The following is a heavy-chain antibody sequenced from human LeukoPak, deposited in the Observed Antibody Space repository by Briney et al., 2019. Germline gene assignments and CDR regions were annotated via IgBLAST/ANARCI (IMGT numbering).Heavy chain of an antibody. J-gene: IGHJ5*02. CDR3: ARKGYCSSTSCPDNWFDP. CDR1: GYSFTSYW. V-gene: IGHV5-51*01. CDR2: IYPGDSDT. Sequence: GESLKISCKGSGYSFTSYWIGWVRQKPGKGLEWMGIIYPGDSDTRYSPSFQGQVTISADKSISTAYLQWSSLKASDTAMYYCARKGYCSSTSCPDNWFDPWGQGTLVTGSS. D-gene: IGHD2-2*01.